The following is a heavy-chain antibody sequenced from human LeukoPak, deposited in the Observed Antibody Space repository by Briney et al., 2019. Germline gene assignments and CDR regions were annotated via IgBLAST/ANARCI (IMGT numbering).Heavy chain of an antibody. D-gene: IGHD6-6*01. CDR3: ARDGSGIAARGYFDY. CDR1: GGSISSSSYY. Sequence: PSETLSLTCTVSGGSISSSSYYWGWIRQPPGKGLEWIGSIYYSGSTYYNPSLKSRVTISVDTSKNQFSLKLSSVTAADTAVYYCARDGSGIAARGYFDYWGQGTLVTVSS. J-gene: IGHJ4*02. V-gene: IGHV4-39*07. CDR2: IYYSGST.